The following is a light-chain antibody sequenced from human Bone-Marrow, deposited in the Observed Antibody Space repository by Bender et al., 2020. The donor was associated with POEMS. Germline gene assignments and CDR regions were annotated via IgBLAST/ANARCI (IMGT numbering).Light chain of an antibody. V-gene: IGLV2-8*01. CDR1: SSDVGGYSY. CDR2: EVS. J-gene: IGLJ2*01. CDR3: SSRTGSGNVL. Sequence: QSALTQPRSVSGSPGQSVTISCTGTSSDVGGYSYVSWYQHHPGKVPKLMIYEVSKRPSGVPDRFSGSKSGNTASLTVSGLQAEDEADYYCSSRTGSGNVLFGGGTKLTV.